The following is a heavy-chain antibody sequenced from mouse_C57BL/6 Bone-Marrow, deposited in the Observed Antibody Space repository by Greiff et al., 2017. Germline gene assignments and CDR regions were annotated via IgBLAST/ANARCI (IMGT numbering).Heavy chain of an antibody. J-gene: IGHJ4*01. Sequence: EVKLVESGGGLVQPKGSLKLSCAASGFSFNTYAMNWVRQAPGKGLEWVARIRSKSNNYATYYADSVKDRFTISRDDSESMLYLQMNNLKTEDTAMYYCVSYYYGSRVDYWGQGTSVTVSS. D-gene: IGHD1-1*01. CDR3: VSYYYGSRVDY. CDR2: IRSKSNNYAT. CDR1: GFSFNTYA. V-gene: IGHV10-1*01.